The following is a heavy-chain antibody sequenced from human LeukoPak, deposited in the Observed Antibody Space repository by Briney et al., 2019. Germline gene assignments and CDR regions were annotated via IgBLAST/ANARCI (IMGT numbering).Heavy chain of an antibody. CDR3: AKDIATGNRLYYFDY. CDR1: GFTFDDYA. J-gene: IGHJ4*02. V-gene: IGHV3-9*01. D-gene: IGHD1-14*01. Sequence: AGGSLRLSCAASGFTFDDYAMHLVRQAPGKGLEWVSGISWNSGSIGYADSVKGRFTISRDNAKNSLYLQMNSLRAEDTALYYCAKDIATGNRLYYFDYWGQGTLVTVSS. CDR2: ISWNSGSI.